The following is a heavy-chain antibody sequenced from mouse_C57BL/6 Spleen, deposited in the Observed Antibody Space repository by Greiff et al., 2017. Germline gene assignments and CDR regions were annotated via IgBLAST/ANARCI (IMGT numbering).Heavy chain of an antibody. J-gene: IGHJ2*01. CDR1: GYAFSSSW. D-gene: IGHD1-1*01. CDR3: ARYGYGSSLDFDY. CDR2: LYPGDGDT. V-gene: IGHV1-82*01. Sequence: QVQLQQSGPELVKPGASVKISCKASGYAFSSSWMNWVKQRPGKGLEWIGRLYPGDGDTNYNGKFKGKATLTADKSSSTAYMQLSSLTSEDSAVYFCARYGYGSSLDFDYWGQGTTLTVSS.